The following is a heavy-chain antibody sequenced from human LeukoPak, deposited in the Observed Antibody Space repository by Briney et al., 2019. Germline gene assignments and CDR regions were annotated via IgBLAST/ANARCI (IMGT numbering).Heavy chain of an antibody. CDR1: GYTFTSYD. D-gene: IGHD3-10*01. Sequence: ASVKVSCKASGYTFTSYDINWVRQATGQGLEWMGWMNPNSGNTGYAQKFQGRVTMTRNTSISTAYMELSSLRSEDAAVYYCARGRWVGDDYYYYYGMDVWGQGTTVTVSS. CDR2: MNPNSGNT. J-gene: IGHJ6*02. CDR3: ARGRWVGDDYYYYYGMDV. V-gene: IGHV1-8*01.